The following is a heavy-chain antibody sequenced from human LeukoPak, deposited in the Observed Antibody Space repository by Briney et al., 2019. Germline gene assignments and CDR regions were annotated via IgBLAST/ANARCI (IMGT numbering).Heavy chain of an antibody. CDR1: GFTFSDDY. CDR2: ISGSGSYT. V-gene: IGHV3-11*05. D-gene: IGHD6-19*01. Sequence: PGGSLRLSCAASGFTFSDDYMNWIRQAPGKGLEWVSYISGSGSYTNYADSVKGRFTISRDNAKNSLYLQMNSLRAEDTAVYYCARGELFSSGWPYYFDFWGQGALVTVSS. J-gene: IGHJ4*02. CDR3: ARGELFSSGWPYYFDF.